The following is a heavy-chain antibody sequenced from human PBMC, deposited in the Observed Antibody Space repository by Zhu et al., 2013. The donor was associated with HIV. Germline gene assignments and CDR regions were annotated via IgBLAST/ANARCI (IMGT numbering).Heavy chain of an antibody. CDR2: MNPNSGNT. Sequence: QVQLVQSGAEVKKPGASVKVSCKASGYTFTSYNINWVRQATGQGLEWMGWMNPNSGNTVYAQKFQDRVTITRNTSINTAYIELSSLRSEDTAIYYCAVLWFGESPFDYWGQGTLVTVSS. V-gene: IGHV1-8*03. CDR1: GYTFTSYN. CDR3: AVLWFGESPFDY. D-gene: IGHD3-10*01. J-gene: IGHJ4*02.